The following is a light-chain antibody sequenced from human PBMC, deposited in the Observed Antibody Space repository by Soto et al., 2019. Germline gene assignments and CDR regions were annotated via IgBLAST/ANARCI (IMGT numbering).Light chain of an antibody. CDR2: DAS. V-gene: IGKV1-5*01. CDR3: QQYNSYRGT. J-gene: IGKJ2*02. CDR1: QSISSW. Sequence: DIQMTQSPSTLSASVGDRVTITCRASQSISSWLAWYQQKPGKAPKLLIYDASSFESGVPSRYSGSGSGTEFTLTISSLQPDDFATYYCQQYNSYRGTFGQGTKLEIK.